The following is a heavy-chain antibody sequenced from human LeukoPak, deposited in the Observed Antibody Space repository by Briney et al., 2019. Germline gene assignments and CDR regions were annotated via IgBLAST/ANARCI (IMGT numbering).Heavy chain of an antibody. V-gene: IGHV3-23*03. J-gene: IGHJ4*02. CDR1: GFTFSSYA. CDR2: IDSGGIST. Sequence: GSLRLSCAASGFTFSSYAMSWVRQAPGKGLGWVSGIDSGGISTYYADSEKGRFTISRDNSKNTLYLQMNSLRAEDTAVYYCAKDGYNYDSSLHHDYWGQGTLVTVSS. D-gene: IGHD3-22*01. CDR3: AKDGYNYDSSLHHDY.